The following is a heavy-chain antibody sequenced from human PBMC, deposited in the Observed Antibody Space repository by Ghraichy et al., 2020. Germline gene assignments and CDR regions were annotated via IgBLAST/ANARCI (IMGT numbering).Heavy chain of an antibody. CDR2: ISSMGGDN. V-gene: IGHV3-21*01. J-gene: IGHJ6*02. CDR1: GLTFSSYR. D-gene: IGHD2-15*01. Sequence: GGSLRLSCEASGLTFSSYRMNGVRKAPGKGLEWVSSISSMGGDNYKEDSVKGRFTISSDNAKNSLNLQMNSLRAEDTAVYYCAGGYCSGGSWDPYYYCMDVWGQGTTVTVSS. CDR3: AGGYCSGGSWDPYYYCMDV.